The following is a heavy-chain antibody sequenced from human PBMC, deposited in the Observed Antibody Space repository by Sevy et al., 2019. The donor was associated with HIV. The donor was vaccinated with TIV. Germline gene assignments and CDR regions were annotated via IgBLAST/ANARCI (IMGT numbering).Heavy chain of an antibody. D-gene: IGHD4-17*01. Sequence: ASVMVSCKASGYTFTSYAMHWVRQAPGQRLEWMGWINAGNGNTKYSQKFQGRVTITRDTSASTAYMELSSLRSEDTAVYYCARINTVTTRTGAFDIWGQGTMVTVSS. V-gene: IGHV1-3*01. CDR3: ARINTVTTRTGAFDI. CDR2: INAGNGNT. J-gene: IGHJ3*02. CDR1: GYTFTSYA.